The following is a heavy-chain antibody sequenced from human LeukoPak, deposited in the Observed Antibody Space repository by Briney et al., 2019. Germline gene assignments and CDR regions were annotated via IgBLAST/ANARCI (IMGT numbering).Heavy chain of an antibody. CDR3: ARRYGVAFDI. CDR2: IFYSGST. V-gene: IGHV4-39*01. J-gene: IGHJ3*02. CDR1: GGSISSSTYY. Sequence: SGTLSLTCTVSGGSISSSTYYWGWIRQPPGKGLEWIGNIFYSGSTYYNPSLKSRVTISVDTSKNQFSLKLSSVTAADTAVYYCARRYGVAFDIWGQGTMVIVSS. D-gene: IGHD4/OR15-4a*01.